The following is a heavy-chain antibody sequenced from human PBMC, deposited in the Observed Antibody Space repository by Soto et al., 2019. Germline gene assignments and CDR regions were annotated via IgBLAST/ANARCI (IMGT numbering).Heavy chain of an antibody. Sequence: ASVKVSCKVSGYTLTELSMHWVRQAPGKGLEWMGGFDPEDGETIYAQKFQGRVTTTEDTSTDTAYMELSSLRSEDTAVYYCATVFFGTKGGYYYYGMDVCAQGTTVTVS. V-gene: IGHV1-24*01. D-gene: IGHD1-1*01. CDR2: FDPEDGET. CDR3: ATVFFGTKGGYYYYGMDV. J-gene: IGHJ6*02. CDR1: GYTLTELS.